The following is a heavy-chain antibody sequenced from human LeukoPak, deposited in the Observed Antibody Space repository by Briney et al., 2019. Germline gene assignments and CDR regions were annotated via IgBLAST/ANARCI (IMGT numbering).Heavy chain of an antibody. V-gene: IGHV3-48*01. CDR1: GFTFSSYS. Sequence: GGSLRLSCAASGFTFSSYSMNWVRQAPGKGLEWVSYITGSSTTIYYADSVKGRFTISRDNAKNSLYLQMNSLRAEDTAVYYCAREPTYTSSWYTTCDSWGQGTLVTVSS. D-gene: IGHD6-13*01. CDR3: AREPTYTSSWYTTCDS. J-gene: IGHJ5*01. CDR2: ITGSSTTI.